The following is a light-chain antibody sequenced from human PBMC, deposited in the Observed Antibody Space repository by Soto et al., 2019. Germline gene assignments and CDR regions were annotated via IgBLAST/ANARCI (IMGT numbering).Light chain of an antibody. J-gene: IGKJ2*01. Sequence: EIVLTQSPATLSLSPGERATLSCRASQSVSYYLAWYQQKSGQAPRLLIYDASNRATGIPARFSGSGSGTDFTLTISSLEPEDFAVYYEQHRSDWPYTFGQGTKLEIK. CDR3: QHRSDWPYT. CDR1: QSVSYY. CDR2: DAS. V-gene: IGKV3-11*01.